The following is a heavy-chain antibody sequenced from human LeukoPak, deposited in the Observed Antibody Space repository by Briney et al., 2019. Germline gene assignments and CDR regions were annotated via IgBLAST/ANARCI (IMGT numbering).Heavy chain of an antibody. V-gene: IGHV3-30*03. CDR1: GFTFSSYG. Sequence: PGRSLRLSCAASGFTFSSYGMHWVRQAPGKGLEWVAVISYDGSNKYYADSVKGRFTISRDNSKNTLYLQMNSLRAEDTAVYYCVVGDYYDSSGTNAFDIWGQGTMVTVSS. CDR3: VVGDYYDSSGTNAFDI. D-gene: IGHD3-22*01. CDR2: ISYDGSNK. J-gene: IGHJ3*02.